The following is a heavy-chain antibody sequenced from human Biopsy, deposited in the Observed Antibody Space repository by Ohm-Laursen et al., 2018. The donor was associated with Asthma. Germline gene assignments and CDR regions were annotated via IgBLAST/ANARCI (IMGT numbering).Heavy chain of an antibody. V-gene: IGHV4-59*01. J-gene: IGHJ4*02. Sequence: GTLSLTCTVSGGSINNFYWIWIRQPPGKGLESIGHVYYSGSTNYNPSLKSRVTISIDASKNQFSLKLTSVTVADTAVYYCARGVDRVTGLLDHFDSWGQVTLVTVSS. CDR3: ARGVDRVTGLLDHFDS. CDR1: GGSINNFY. CDR2: VYYSGST. D-gene: IGHD2-21*02.